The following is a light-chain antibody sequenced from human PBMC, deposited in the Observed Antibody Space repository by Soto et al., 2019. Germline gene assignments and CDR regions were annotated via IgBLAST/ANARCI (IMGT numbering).Light chain of an antibody. CDR2: DVN. CDR1: SSDVGAYNY. Sequence: QSALTQPASVSGSPGQSITISCAGTSSDVGAYNYVSWYQQHPGKAPKLMIYDVNNRPSGDSNRFSGSKSGNTASLTISGLQAEDEADYYSSSCSSRATYVSVSGTKLTDL. CDR3: SSCSSRATYV. J-gene: IGLJ1*01. V-gene: IGLV2-14*01.